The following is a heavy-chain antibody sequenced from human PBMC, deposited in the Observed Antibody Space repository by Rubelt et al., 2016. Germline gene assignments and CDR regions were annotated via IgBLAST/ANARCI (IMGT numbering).Heavy chain of an antibody. V-gene: IGHV4-39*07. Sequence: QLQLQESGPGLVKPSETLSLTCTVSGGSISSSSYYWGWIRQPPGKGLAWIGSIYYSGSINYNPSLKSRVTISVDTSKNQFSLKLGWVTAADTAVYYCAGGGKQQLGPYYYVMDVWGQGTTVTVSS. CDR2: IYYSGSI. J-gene: IGHJ6*02. D-gene: IGHD6-13*01. CDR3: AGGGKQQLGPYYYVMDV. CDR1: GGSISSSSYY.